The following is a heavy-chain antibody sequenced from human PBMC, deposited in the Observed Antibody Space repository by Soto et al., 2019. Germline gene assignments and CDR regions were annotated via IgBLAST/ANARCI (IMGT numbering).Heavy chain of an antibody. J-gene: IGHJ5*02. D-gene: IGHD5-12*01. CDR1: GGSISSGGYY. V-gene: IGHV4-31*03. CDR3: ARDYSGYDHGGYNWFDP. CDR2: IYYSGST. Sequence: SETLSLTCTVSGGSISSGGYYWSWIRQHPGKGLEWIGYIYYSGSTYYNPSLKSRVTISVDTSKNQFSLKLSSVTAADTAVYYCARDYSGYDHGGYNWFDPWGQGTLVTVSS.